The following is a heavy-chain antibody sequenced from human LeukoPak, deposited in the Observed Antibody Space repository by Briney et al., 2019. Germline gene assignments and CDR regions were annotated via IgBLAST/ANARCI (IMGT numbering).Heavy chain of an antibody. D-gene: IGHD1-26*01. J-gene: IGHJ3*02. CDR1: GAFIRSGSYF. V-gene: IGHV4-61*02. Sequence: PSQTPSLTCTVSGAFIRSGSYFWTCVRHPARKGLEWIGRICTSGSTTYNPCLKSRVTISVATSNNQFSLKLSSVTAADTAVYYCAREYELLEAFDIWGQGTMVTVSS. CDR3: AREYELLEAFDI. CDR2: ICTSGST.